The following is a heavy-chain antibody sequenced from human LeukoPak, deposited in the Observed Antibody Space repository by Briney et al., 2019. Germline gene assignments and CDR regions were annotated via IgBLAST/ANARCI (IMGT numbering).Heavy chain of an antibody. J-gene: IGHJ3*02. Sequence: SETLSLTCTVSGGSISSSSYYWSWIRQPPGKGLEWIGEINHSGSTNYNPSLKSRVTISVDTSKNQFSLKLSSVTAADTAVYYCARDPYYDSSGYYHDAFDIWGQGTMVTVSS. CDR1: GGSISSSSYY. D-gene: IGHD3-22*01. V-gene: IGHV4-39*07. CDR3: ARDPYYDSSGYYHDAFDI. CDR2: INHSGST.